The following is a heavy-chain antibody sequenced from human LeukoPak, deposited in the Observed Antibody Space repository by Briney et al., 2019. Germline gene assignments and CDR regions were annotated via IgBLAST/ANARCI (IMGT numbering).Heavy chain of an antibody. V-gene: IGHV4-61*02. Sequence: RASQTLSLTCTVSGGSISSGSYYWSWTRQPAGKGLEWIGRIYTSGSTKYNTSLKSRVTISVDTSKNQFSLKLSSVTAADTAVYYCARADHDYYDSSGYLGYWGQGTLVTVSS. D-gene: IGHD3-22*01. CDR2: IYTSGST. J-gene: IGHJ4*02. CDR1: GGSISSGSYY. CDR3: ARADHDYYDSSGYLGY.